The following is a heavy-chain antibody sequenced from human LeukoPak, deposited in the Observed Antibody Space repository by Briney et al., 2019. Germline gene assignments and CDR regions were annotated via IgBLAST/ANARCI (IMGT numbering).Heavy chain of an antibody. CDR1: GFTFSSYA. V-gene: IGHV3-23*01. D-gene: IGHD6-13*01. Sequence: GFLRLSCAASGFTFSSYAMSWVRQAPGKGLEWVSAISGSGGSTYYADSVKGRFTISRDNSKNTLYLQMNSLRAEDTAVYYCAKDHKRIAAAGSYFDYWGQGTLVTVSS. CDR3: AKDHKRIAAAGSYFDY. J-gene: IGHJ4*02. CDR2: ISGSGGST.